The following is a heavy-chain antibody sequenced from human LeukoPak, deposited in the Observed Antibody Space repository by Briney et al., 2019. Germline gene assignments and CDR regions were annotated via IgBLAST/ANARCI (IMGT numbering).Heavy chain of an antibody. Sequence: PGGSLRLSCAASGFTFSDYWMTWVRQAPGKGLEWVANMNKDGSEKYYVDSVKGRFTISRDIAKNSVYLQMNSLRAEDTAVYYCVGGPDFVYYWRQGTLVTVSS. D-gene: IGHD2-21*02. CDR1: GFTFSDYW. J-gene: IGHJ4*02. CDR2: MNKDGSEK. V-gene: IGHV3-7*04. CDR3: VGGPDFVYY.